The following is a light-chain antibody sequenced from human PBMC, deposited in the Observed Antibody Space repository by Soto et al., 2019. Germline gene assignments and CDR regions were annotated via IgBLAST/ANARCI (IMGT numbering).Light chain of an antibody. CDR1: QTISGY. CDR2: AAS. J-gene: IGKJ1*01. Sequence: DIPMTQSPSSLSASVGDRVTIACRASQTISGYLNWYQHKPGEAPKLLIYAASSLQGGVPSRFSGSGSGTHFTLTISSLQPEDSATYYCQQSYSTLWTFGQGTKVEI. CDR3: QQSYSTLWT. V-gene: IGKV1-39*01.